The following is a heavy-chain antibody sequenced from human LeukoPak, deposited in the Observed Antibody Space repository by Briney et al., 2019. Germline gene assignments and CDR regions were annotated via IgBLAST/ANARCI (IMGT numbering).Heavy chain of an antibody. CDR3: ASGLRFPATRYYYYYGMDV. D-gene: IGHD5-12*01. CDR2: ISYDGSNK. V-gene: IGHV3-30-3*01. J-gene: IGHJ6*02. CDR1: GFTFSSYA. Sequence: PGRSLRLSCAASGFTFSSYAMHWVSQAPGKGLEWVAVISYDGSNKYYADSVKGRFTISRDNSKNTLYLQMNSLRAEDTAVYYCASGLRFPATRYYYYYGMDVWGQGTAVTVSS.